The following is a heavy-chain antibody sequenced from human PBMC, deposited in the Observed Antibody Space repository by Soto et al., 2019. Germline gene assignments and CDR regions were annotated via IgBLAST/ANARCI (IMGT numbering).Heavy chain of an antibody. CDR2: MNPNSGNT. CDR3: ARTLYGDNVDY. V-gene: IGHV1-8*01. CDR1: GYTFTSYA. J-gene: IGHJ4*02. D-gene: IGHD4-17*01. Sequence: QVQLVQSGPEVKKPGASVKVSCKAPGYTFTSYAINWVQQAPGQGLEWRGWMNPNSGNTGYAQTFKGRVTMTRNTSISTAYMELSSLRSEDTAVYYCARTLYGDNVDYWGQGTLVTVSS.